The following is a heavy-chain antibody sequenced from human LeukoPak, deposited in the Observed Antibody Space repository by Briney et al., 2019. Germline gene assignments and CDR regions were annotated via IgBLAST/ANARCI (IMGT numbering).Heavy chain of an antibody. J-gene: IGHJ4*02. V-gene: IGHV3-21*01. Sequence: GGSLRLSCAASGFTFSSYSMNWVRQAPGKGLEWVSSISSSSSYIYYADSVKGRFTISRDNAKNSLYLQMNSLRAEDTAVYYCAAGYYDSGELVYWGQGTLVTVSS. CDR1: GFTFSSYS. CDR2: ISSSSSYI. CDR3: AAGYYDSGELVY. D-gene: IGHD3-22*01.